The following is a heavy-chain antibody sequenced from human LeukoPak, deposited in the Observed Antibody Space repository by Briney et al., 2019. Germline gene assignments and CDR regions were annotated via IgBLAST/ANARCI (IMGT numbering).Heavy chain of an antibody. D-gene: IGHD4-23*01. J-gene: IGHJ3*02. CDR2: IYTSGST. Sequence: SETLSLTCSVSGGSISSGSYYWSWIRQPAGKGLEWIGRIYTSGSTNYNPSLKSRVTISVDTSKNQFSLKLSSVTAADTAVYYCARTSPLMSTVVTYHDAFDIWGQGTMVTVSS. CDR3: ARTSPLMSTVVTYHDAFDI. CDR1: GGSISSGSYY. V-gene: IGHV4-61*02.